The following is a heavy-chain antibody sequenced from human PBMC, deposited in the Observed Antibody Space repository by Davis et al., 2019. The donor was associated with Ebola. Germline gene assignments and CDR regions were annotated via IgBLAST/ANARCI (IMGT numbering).Heavy chain of an antibody. J-gene: IGHJ4*02. Sequence: ASSVTVSCKASGYTFTSYGLSCVRQAPGQGLEWMGWISAYNGNTNYAQKLQGRVTMTTDTSTSTAYMELRSLRSDDTAVYYCARAQQWLVLSPSDYWGQGTLVTVSS. V-gene: IGHV1-18*01. CDR1: GYTFTSYG. D-gene: IGHD6-19*01. CDR3: ARAQQWLVLSPSDY. CDR2: ISAYNGNT.